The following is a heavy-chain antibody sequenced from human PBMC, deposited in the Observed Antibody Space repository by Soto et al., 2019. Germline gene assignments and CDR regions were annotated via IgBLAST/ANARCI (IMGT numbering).Heavy chain of an antibody. CDR1: GFTFDDYA. CDR2: INWNSANI. V-gene: IGHV3-9*01. D-gene: IGHD3-3*02. CDR3: AKGGIYSVYYYMDL. Sequence: ESGGGLVQPGRSLRLSCAASGFTFDDYAMHWVRQAPGKGLEWVSAINWNSANIGYTESVKGRFTISRDNAKNSLYLQMNSLRAEDTALYYCAKGGIYSVYYYMDLWGRGTTVTVSS. J-gene: IGHJ6*03.